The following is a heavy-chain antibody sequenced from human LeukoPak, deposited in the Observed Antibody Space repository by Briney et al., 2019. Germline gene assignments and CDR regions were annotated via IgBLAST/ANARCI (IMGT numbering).Heavy chain of an antibody. CDR1: GYTFTSYG. J-gene: IGHJ6*02. CDR3: ARDVSTVTSELGVYYYYYGMDV. Sequence: VASVKVSCKASGYTFTSYGISWVRQAPGQGLEWMGWISAYNGNTNYAQKLQGRVTMTTDTSTSTAYMELRSLRSDDTAVYYCARDVSTVTSELGVYYYYYGMDVWGQGTTVTVSS. CDR2: ISAYNGNT. D-gene: IGHD4-17*01. V-gene: IGHV1-18*01.